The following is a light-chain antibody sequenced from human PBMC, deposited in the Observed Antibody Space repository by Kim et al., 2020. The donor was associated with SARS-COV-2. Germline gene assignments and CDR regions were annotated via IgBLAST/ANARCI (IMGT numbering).Light chain of an antibody. J-gene: IGKJ4*01. V-gene: IGKV1-12*01. CDR1: QGIAGW. CDR3: QQDNSFPPT. Sequence: AAVGDRVIITCRASQGIAGWLAWYQQKPGKAPKLLIYGASFLESGVPSRFSGSGSETDFTLTISSLQPEDFAIYYCQQDNSFPPTFGGGTKVDIK. CDR2: GAS.